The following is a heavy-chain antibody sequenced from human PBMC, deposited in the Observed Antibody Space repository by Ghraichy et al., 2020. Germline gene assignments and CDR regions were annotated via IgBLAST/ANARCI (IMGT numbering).Heavy chain of an antibody. CDR3: ARDRIQLWLYHYSYGMDV. V-gene: IGHV3-30*03. J-gene: IGHJ6*02. CDR1: GFTFSNYG. D-gene: IGHD5-18*01. Sequence: SLRLSCAGSGFTFSNYGIHWVRQAPGKGLEWVAVMSHDGSNRYYADSVKGRFTISRDNSKNTLYLQMNSLRAEDTAVYYCARDRIQLWLYHYSYGMDVWGRGTTVTVSS. CDR2: MSHDGSNR.